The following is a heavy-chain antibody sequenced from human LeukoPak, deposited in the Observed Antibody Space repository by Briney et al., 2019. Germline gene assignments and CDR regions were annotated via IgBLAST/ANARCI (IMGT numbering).Heavy chain of an antibody. CDR1: GDSVSSKSVA. CDR3: ARSSVAGTYFDY. J-gene: IGHJ4*02. D-gene: IGHD6-19*01. CDR2: TGYTSKWYY. V-gene: IGHV6-1*01. Sequence: SQTLPLTCAISGDSVSSKSVAGNWIRQSPSRGLEGLGSTGYTSKWYYDYAVSVRSRITFNPDTAKNQLSLQLNSVTPEDTAVYYCARSSVAGTYFDYWGQGTLVTVSS.